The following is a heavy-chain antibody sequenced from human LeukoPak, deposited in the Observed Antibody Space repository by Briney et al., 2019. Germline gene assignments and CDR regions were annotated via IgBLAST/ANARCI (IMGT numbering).Heavy chain of an antibody. CDR2: IIPILGIA. Sequence: GASVKVSCKASGGTFSSYAISWVRQAPGQGLEWMGRIIPILGIANYAQKFQGRVTITADKSTSTAYMELSSLRSEDTAVYYCARDDIVADSLPFDYWGQGTLVTVSS. CDR1: GGTFSSYA. CDR3: ARDDIVADSLPFDY. D-gene: IGHD5-12*01. J-gene: IGHJ4*02. V-gene: IGHV1-69*04.